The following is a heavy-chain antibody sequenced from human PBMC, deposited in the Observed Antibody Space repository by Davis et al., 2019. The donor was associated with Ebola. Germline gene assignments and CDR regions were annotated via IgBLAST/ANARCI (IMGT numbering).Heavy chain of an antibody. J-gene: IGHJ5*02. Sequence: MPSETLSLTCTVSGGSISSSSYYWGWVRQSPGKGLEWIGSIHYSGTTYYNPSLKSRVTISVDTSKNQFSLKLSSVTAADTAVYYCARQAYDFWSGYHMYNWFDPWGQGTLVTVSS. CDR3: ARQAYDFWSGYHMYNWFDP. V-gene: IGHV4-39*01. D-gene: IGHD3-3*01. CDR1: GGSISSSSYY. CDR2: IHYSGTT.